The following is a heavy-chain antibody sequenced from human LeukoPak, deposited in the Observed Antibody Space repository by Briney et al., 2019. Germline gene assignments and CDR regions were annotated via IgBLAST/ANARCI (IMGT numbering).Heavy chain of an antibody. D-gene: IGHD3-3*01. Sequence: TGGSLRLSCAASGFSFSKYWMSWVRQAPGKGLEWVANIKQDGSEKYYVDSVKGRFTISRDNAKNSLYLQMNSLRAEDTAVYYCARVYYDFWSGYYSPWGQGTLVTVSS. CDR2: IKQDGSEK. CDR1: GFSFSKYW. J-gene: IGHJ5*02. CDR3: ARVYYDFWSGYYSP. V-gene: IGHV3-7*03.